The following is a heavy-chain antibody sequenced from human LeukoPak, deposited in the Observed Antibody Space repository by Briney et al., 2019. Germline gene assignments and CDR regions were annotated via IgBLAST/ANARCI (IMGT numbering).Heavy chain of an antibody. V-gene: IGHV3-21*01. D-gene: IGHD5-18*01. CDR1: GFTFSSYT. J-gene: IGHJ6*03. CDR2: ISSSSSYI. Sequence: GGSLRLSCAASGFTFSSYTMNWVRQAPGKGLEWVSSISSSSSYIYYADSVKGRFTISRDNAKNSLYLQMNSLRAEDTAVYYCARGEYSYGPLDYYYYMDVWGKGITVTVSS. CDR3: ARGEYSYGPLDYYYYMDV.